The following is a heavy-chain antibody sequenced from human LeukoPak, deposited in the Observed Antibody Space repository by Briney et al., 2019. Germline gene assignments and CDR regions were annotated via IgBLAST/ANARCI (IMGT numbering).Heavy chain of an antibody. V-gene: IGHV4-39*07. D-gene: IGHD3-10*01. Sequence: SETLSLTCTVSGGSISSSSYYWGWIRQPPGKGLEWIGSIYYSGSTYYNPSLKSRVTISVDKSKNQFSLKLSSVTAADTAVYYCARDKVLTMVRGVTSLFDYWGQGTLVTVSS. CDR1: GGSISSSSYY. CDR2: IYYSGST. J-gene: IGHJ4*02. CDR3: ARDKVLTMVRGVTSLFDY.